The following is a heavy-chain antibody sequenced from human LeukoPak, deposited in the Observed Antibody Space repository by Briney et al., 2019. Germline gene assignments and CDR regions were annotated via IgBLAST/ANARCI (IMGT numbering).Heavy chain of an antibody. V-gene: IGHV1-2*02. CDR3: ASQGYCTNGVCPTIIYNWFDP. CDR2: INPNSGGT. CDR1: GYTFTGYY. D-gene: IGHD2-8*01. Sequence: ASVKVSCKAFGYTFTGYYMHWVRQAPGQGLEWMGWINPNSGGTNYAQKFQGRVTMTRDTSISTAYMELSRLRSDDTAVYYCASQGYCTNGVCPTIIYNWFDPWGQGTLVTVSS. J-gene: IGHJ5*02.